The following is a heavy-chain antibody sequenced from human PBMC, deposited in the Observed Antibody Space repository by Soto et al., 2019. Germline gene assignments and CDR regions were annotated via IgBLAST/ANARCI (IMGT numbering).Heavy chain of an antibody. V-gene: IGHV5-51*01. CDR2: IYPTDSDT. D-gene: IGHD6-13*01. CDR1: GYSFTSFW. J-gene: IGHJ4*02. CDR3: ARLRGNSCPLDYYFDY. Sequence: PGESLKISCKGSGYSFTSFWIGWVRQMPGEGLEWMGIIYPTDSDTRYSPSFQGQVTISADKSINTAYLQWSSLKASDTAMYFCARLRGNSCPLDYYFDYGGQGTLVTVPS.